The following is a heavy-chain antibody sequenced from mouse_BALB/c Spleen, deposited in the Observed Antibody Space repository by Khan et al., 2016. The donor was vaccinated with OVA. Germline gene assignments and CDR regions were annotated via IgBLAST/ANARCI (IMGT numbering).Heavy chain of an antibody. Sequence: EVQLQESGPGLVKPSQSLSLTCSVTGYSIISGYFWNWIRQFPGNKLEWMGYIRYDGDSNYNPSLTNRISITRDTSKNLFFLKLKSVTPEDTATYYGARGGSSGPAWFTYWGQGTLVTVSA. V-gene: IGHV3-6*02. CDR2: IRYDGDS. D-gene: IGHD3-1*01. CDR3: ARGGSSGPAWFTY. CDR1: GYSIISGYF. J-gene: IGHJ3*01.